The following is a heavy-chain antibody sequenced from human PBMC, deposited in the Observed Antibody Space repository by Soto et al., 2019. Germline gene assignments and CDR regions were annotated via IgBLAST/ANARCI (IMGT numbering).Heavy chain of an antibody. Sequence: PSYTTSLPCTVSGDTSTSYYWGWIRQAPGKGLEWIGHIHNSGTSTHNPSLNGRVTISIDMSKKQFSLKLTSLTSADTAVYYCARDFYDSVGYTWFDSWSQGTLVTVSS. D-gene: IGHD3-22*01. CDR2: IHNSGTS. CDR3: ARDFYDSVGYTWFDS. CDR1: GDTSTSYY. V-gene: IGHV4-59*01. J-gene: IGHJ5*01.